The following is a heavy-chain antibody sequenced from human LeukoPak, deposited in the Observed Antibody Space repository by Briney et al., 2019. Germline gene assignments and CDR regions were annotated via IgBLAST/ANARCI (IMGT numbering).Heavy chain of an antibody. CDR1: GFTFSSYA. CDR3: AKHGVSIAVAGTFDY. J-gene: IGHJ4*02. Sequence: GGSLRLSRAASGFTFSSYAMSWVRQAPGKGLEWVSAISGSGGSTYYADSVKGRFTISRDNSKNTLYLQMNSLRAEDTAVYYCAKHGVSIAVAGTFDYWGQGTLVTVSS. D-gene: IGHD6-19*01. V-gene: IGHV3-23*01. CDR2: ISGSGGST.